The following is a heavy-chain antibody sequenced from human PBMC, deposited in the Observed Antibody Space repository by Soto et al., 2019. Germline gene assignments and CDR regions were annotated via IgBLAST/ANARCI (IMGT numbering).Heavy chain of an antibody. CDR3: ARVSVEWLPFDY. V-gene: IGHV4-31*03. D-gene: IGHD3-3*01. Sequence: SETLSLTCTVSGGSVSSGGYYWSWIRQHPGKGLEWIGYIYYSGSTYYNPSLKSRVTISVDTSKNQFSLKLSSVTAADTAVYYCARVSVEWLPFDYWGQGTLVTVSS. CDR1: GGSVSSGGYY. J-gene: IGHJ4*02. CDR2: IYYSGST.